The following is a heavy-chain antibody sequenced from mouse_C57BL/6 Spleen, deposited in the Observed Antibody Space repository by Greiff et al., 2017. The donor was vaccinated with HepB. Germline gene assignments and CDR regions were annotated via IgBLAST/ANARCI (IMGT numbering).Heavy chain of an antibody. D-gene: IGHD1-1*01. CDR2: IDPETGGT. CDR3: TSSTYYYGSPWFAY. J-gene: IGHJ3*01. V-gene: IGHV1-15*01. Sequence: VQLQQSGAELVRPGASVTLSCKASGYTFTDYEMHWVKQTPVHGLEWIGAIDPETGGTAYNQKFKGKAILTADKSSSTAYMELRSLTSEDSAVYYCTSSTYYYGSPWFAYWGQGTLVTVSA. CDR1: GYTFTDYE.